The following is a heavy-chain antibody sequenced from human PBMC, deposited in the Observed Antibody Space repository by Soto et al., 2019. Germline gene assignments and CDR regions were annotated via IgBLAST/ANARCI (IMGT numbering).Heavy chain of an antibody. J-gene: IGHJ3*02. Sequence: GESLKISCKGSGYSFTNYWIGWVRQMPGKGLEWMGIISPGDSDTTYSPSFQGQVTISADKSISTAYLQWSSLKASDTAMYYCARHRDYGNDAFDIWGQGTMVPVSS. D-gene: IGHD4-17*01. CDR3: ARHRDYGNDAFDI. CDR1: GYSFTNYW. CDR2: ISPGDSDT. V-gene: IGHV5-51*01.